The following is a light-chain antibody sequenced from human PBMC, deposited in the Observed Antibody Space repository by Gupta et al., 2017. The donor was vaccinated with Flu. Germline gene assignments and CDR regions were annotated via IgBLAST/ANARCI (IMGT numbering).Light chain of an antibody. J-gene: IGKJ4*01. CDR2: GAS. CDR1: QSVNSNF. V-gene: IGKV3-20*01. Sequence: EIVLTQSPGTLSLSPGERATLSCRASQSVNSNFLAWYQQKPGQAPRLLIYGASTRATGIPDRFNGSGSGTDFTLTISRLEPEDFAVYYCQQDNSSPLTFGGGTKVEIK. CDR3: QQDNSSPLT.